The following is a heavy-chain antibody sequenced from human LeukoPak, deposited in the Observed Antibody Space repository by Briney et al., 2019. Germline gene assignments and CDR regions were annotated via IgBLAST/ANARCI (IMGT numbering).Heavy chain of an antibody. CDR2: IRYDGSKK. CDR3: AKEKIVGATKADY. CDR1: GFTLRIYG. J-gene: IGHJ4*02. Sequence: GGSLTPSCAALGFTLRIYGMHWVRHAPGKGREWVAFIRYDGSKKKYAHSVKGGFTISRDNAKHALYLQMSSLRAEEMAVYYCAKEKIVGATKADYWGQGTLVTVSS. D-gene: IGHD1-26*01. V-gene: IGHV3-30*02.